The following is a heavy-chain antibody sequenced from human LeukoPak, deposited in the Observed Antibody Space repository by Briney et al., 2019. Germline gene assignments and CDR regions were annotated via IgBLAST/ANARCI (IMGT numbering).Heavy chain of an antibody. D-gene: IGHD6-6*01. CDR1: GGTFSSYA. J-gene: IGHJ5*02. CDR3: ARDQIAARLWNNWFDP. Sequence: SVKVSCKASGGTFSSYAISWVRQAPGQGLEWMGGIIPIFGTANYAQKFQGRVTITTDESTSTAYMELSSLRSENTAVYYCARDQIAARLWNNWFDPWGQGTLVTVSS. CDR2: IIPIFGTA. V-gene: IGHV1-69*05.